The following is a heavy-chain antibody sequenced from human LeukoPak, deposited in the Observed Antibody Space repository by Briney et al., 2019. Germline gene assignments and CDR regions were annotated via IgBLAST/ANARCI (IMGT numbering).Heavy chain of an antibody. Sequence: KSGGSLRLSCAASGFTFNSYSMTWVRQAPGKGLEWVSSIDSRTSDIYYADSVNDRFTISRDNAENLLYLQVNSLRAEDTAVYYCGRVFKSHPDYYYYMDVWGKGTTVTVSS. CDR2: IDSRTSDI. CDR1: GFTFNSYS. CDR3: GRVFKSHPDYYYYMDV. J-gene: IGHJ6*03. V-gene: IGHV3-21*06.